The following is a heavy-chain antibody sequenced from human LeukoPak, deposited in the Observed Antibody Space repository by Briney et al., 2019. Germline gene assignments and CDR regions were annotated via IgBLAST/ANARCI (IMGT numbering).Heavy chain of an antibody. CDR3: AREGSVGATTVDY. CDR1: GYIFINSG. Sequence: ASVKVSCKASGYIFINSGISWVRQAPGHGLEWMGWIRGSNGDTNYAQSLQGRVTVTTDTSTSTAYMELSSLRSEDTAVYYCAREGSVGATTVDYWGQGTLVTVSS. CDR2: IRGSNGDT. J-gene: IGHJ4*02. V-gene: IGHV1-18*01. D-gene: IGHD1-26*01.